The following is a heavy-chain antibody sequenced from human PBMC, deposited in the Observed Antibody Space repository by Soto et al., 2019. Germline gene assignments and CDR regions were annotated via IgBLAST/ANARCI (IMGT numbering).Heavy chain of an antibody. Sequence: EVQLVESGGGLLKPGGSRRLSRAASGFTFSSYSMNWVREAPGKGLEWVSYISSSSSTIYYADSVKGRFTISRDNAKNYLYLQMNSLRDEDTAVYYCIGDGGATDWFDPWGQGTLVTVSS. CDR2: ISSSSSTI. J-gene: IGHJ5*02. D-gene: IGHD1-26*01. CDR1: GFTFSSYS. V-gene: IGHV3-48*02. CDR3: IGDGGATDWFDP.